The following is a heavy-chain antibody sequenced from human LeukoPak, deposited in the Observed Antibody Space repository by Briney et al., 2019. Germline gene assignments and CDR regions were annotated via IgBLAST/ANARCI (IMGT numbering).Heavy chain of an antibody. D-gene: IGHD5-24*01. CDR1: GYTFTSYD. V-gene: IGHV1-18*01. Sequence: ASVKVSCKASGYTFTSYDINWVRQAPGKGLEWMGWVSPSHTTRVYAQQFQGRVTMTADTNTNTVSMELRSLRSDDTAVYFCARGYILPLEADNGDGFAIWGQGTVVRVSS. CDR3: ARGYILPLEADNGDGFAI. J-gene: IGHJ3*02. CDR2: VSPSHTTR.